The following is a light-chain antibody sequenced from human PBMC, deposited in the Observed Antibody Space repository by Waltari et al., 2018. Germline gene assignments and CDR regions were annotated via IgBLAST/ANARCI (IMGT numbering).Light chain of an antibody. Sequence: IQMTQSPSSLAASVGDGVNITCRASQSSSSSLNWYQQKPGKAPKLLIYAASSLQSGVPSRFSGSGSVTDFTLTISSLQPEDFATYYCQQSYSTPPALTFGGGTKVEIK. J-gene: IGKJ4*01. V-gene: IGKV1-39*01. CDR2: AAS. CDR1: QSSSSS. CDR3: QQSYSTPPALT.